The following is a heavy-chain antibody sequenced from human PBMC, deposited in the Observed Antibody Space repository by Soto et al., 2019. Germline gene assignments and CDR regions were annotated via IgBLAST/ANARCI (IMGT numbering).Heavy chain of an antibody. V-gene: IGHV4-39*01. CDR2: IYYSGST. D-gene: IGHD3-3*01. J-gene: IGHJ5*02. CDR3: ARQENTTFGVVKPPSYNWFDP. Sequence: PSETLSLTCTVSGGSISSSSYYWGWIRQPPGKGLEWIGSIYYSGSTYYNPSLKSRVTISVDTSKNQFSLKLSSVTAADTAVYYCARQENTTFGVVKPPSYNWFDPWGQGTPVTVYS. CDR1: GGSISSSSYY.